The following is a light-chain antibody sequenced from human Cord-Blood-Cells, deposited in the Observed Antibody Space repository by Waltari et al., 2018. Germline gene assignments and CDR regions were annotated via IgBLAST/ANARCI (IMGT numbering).Light chain of an antibody. V-gene: IGKV3-15*01. CDR3: QQYNNWPWT. Sequence: EIVMSQSPPTLAVSPGDTAPLSCRASPSVSSNLAWHQQKPGQAPRLLIYGASTRATGIPARFSGSGSGTEFTLTISSLQSEDFAVYYCQQYNNWPWTFGQGTKVEIK. CDR1: PSVSSN. CDR2: GAS. J-gene: IGKJ1*01.